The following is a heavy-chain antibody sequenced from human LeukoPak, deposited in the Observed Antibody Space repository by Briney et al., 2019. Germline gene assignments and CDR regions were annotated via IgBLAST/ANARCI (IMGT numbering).Heavy chain of an antibody. CDR2: IKQDGSEK. Sequence: GGSLRLSCAASGFTFSSYWMSWVRQAPGKGLEWVANIKQDGSEKYYVDSVMGRFTISRDNAKNSLHLQMNSLRADDTAVYYCARDWVRSSCTDWGQGTLVTVSS. V-gene: IGHV3-7*01. J-gene: IGHJ4*02. CDR3: ARDWVRSSCTD. D-gene: IGHD6-13*01. CDR1: GFTFSSYW.